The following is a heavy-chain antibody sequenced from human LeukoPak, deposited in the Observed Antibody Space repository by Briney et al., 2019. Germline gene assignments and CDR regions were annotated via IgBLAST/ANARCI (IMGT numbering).Heavy chain of an antibody. D-gene: IGHD4-23*01. CDR1: GGSISSYY. CDR3: ARGKVVTDYFDY. Sequence: SETPSLTCTVSGGSISSYYWSWIRQPPGKGLEWIGYIYYSGSTNYNPSLKSRVTISVDTSKDQFSLKLSSVTAADTAVYYCARGKVVTDYFDYWGQGTLVTVSS. V-gene: IGHV4-59*01. J-gene: IGHJ4*02. CDR2: IYYSGST.